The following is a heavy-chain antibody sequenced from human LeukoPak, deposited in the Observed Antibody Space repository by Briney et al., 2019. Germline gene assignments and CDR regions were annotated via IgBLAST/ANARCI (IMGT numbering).Heavy chain of an antibody. V-gene: IGHV1-46*01. CDR3: ARDDGSDDAFDI. CDR1: GYTFTSYY. CDR2: INPSGGST. J-gene: IGHJ3*02. D-gene: IGHD5-24*01. Sequence: ASVKVSCKASGYTFTSYYMHWVRQAPGQGLEWMGIINPSGGSTSYAQKFQGRVTMTRDTTTSTVYMELSSLRSEDTAVYYCARDDGSDDAFDIWGQGTMVTVSS.